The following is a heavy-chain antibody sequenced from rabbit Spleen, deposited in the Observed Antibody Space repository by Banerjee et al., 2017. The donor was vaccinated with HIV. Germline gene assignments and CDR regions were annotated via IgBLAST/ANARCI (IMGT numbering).Heavy chain of an antibody. J-gene: IGHJ6*01. CDR1: GIDFSSYYY. Sequence: QQQLEEYGGGLVKPGGTLTLTCKASGIDFSSYYYMCWVRQAPGKGLEWIACIYSDTGTTWYASWAKGRFTISKTSSTMVTLQMTSLTAADTATYFCARDSGSSFSRYGMDLWGPGTLVTVS. CDR3: ARDSGSSFSRYGMDL. D-gene: IGHD8-1*01. V-gene: IGHV1S45*01. CDR2: IYSDTGTT.